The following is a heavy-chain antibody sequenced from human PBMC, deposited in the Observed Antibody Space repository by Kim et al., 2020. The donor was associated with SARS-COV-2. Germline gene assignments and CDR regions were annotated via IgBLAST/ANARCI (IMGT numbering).Heavy chain of an antibody. Sequence: SVKVSCKASGGTFSSYTVSWVRQAPGQGLEWMGGIIPIFDTANYAQKFQGRVTITADESTSTAYMELSSLRSEDTAVYYWGRLRGELTRRNYYYYGMDVWGQGTTVTVSS. CDR2: IIPIFDTA. CDR3: GRLRGELTRRNYYYYGMDV. J-gene: IGHJ6*02. V-gene: IGHV1-69*13. CDR1: GGTFSSYT. D-gene: IGHD3-16*01.